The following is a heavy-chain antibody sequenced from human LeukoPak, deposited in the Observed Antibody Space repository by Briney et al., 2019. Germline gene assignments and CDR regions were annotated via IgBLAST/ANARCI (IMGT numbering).Heavy chain of an antibody. Sequence: GGSLRLSCVASGFTFSNYWMHWVRQAPGKGLVWVSRVNNDGSGTIYADSVKGRFTISRDNAKDTVFLQMNSLRAEDTALYYCARGGYQHGYDYWGQGARVTVSS. CDR3: ARGGYQHGYDY. J-gene: IGHJ4*02. D-gene: IGHD2-2*01. CDR1: GFTFSNYW. V-gene: IGHV3-74*01. CDR2: VNNDGSGT.